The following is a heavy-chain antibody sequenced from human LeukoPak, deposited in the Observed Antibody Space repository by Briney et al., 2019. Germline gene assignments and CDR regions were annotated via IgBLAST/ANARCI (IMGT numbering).Heavy chain of an antibody. CDR2: ISYDGSNK. V-gene: IGHV3-30*01. Sequence: GRSLRLSCAASGFTFSSYAMHWVRQAPGKGLEWVAVISYDGSNKYYADSVKGRFTISRDNSKNTLYLQMNSLRAEGTAVYYCARGVRYFDWSTVGYWGQGTLVTVSS. D-gene: IGHD3-9*01. CDR1: GFTFSSYA. J-gene: IGHJ4*02. CDR3: ARGVRYFDWSTVGY.